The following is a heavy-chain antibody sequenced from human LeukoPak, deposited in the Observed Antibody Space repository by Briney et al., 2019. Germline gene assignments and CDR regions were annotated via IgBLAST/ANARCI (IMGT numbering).Heavy chain of an antibody. CDR1: GFTVSSNY. V-gene: IGHV3-53*01. CDR2: IYSGGST. Sequence: GGSLRLSCGASGFTVSSNYMSWVRQAPGKGLEWVSVIYSGGSTYYADSVKGRFTISRDNSKNTPYIQMNSLRAEDTAVYYCARGLLYPDYWGQGTLVTVSS. D-gene: IGHD2-2*02. J-gene: IGHJ4*02. CDR3: ARGLLYPDY.